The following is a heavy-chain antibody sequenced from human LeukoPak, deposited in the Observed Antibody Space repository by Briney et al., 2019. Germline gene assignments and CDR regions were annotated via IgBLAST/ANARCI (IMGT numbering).Heavy chain of an antibody. D-gene: IGHD1-1*01. V-gene: IGHV1-8*01. Sequence: ASVKVSCTASGYTFTSYDINWVRQATGPGLGWMGWMNPNSGNTGYAQKFQGRVTMTRNTSISTAYMELSSLRSEDTAVYYCARGPRSGWNDVWFDPWGQGTLVTVSS. CDR3: ARGPRSGWNDVWFDP. J-gene: IGHJ5*02. CDR2: MNPNSGNT. CDR1: GYTFTSYD.